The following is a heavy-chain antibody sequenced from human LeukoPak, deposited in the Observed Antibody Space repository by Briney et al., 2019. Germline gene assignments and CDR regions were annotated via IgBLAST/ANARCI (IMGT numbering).Heavy chain of an antibody. D-gene: IGHD3-10*01. CDR3: TKDKMVRWAPLY. J-gene: IGHJ4*02. CDR2: ISGSGGST. V-gene: IGHV3-23*01. Sequence: PGGSLRLSCAASGFTFSSYAMSWVRQAPGKGLEWVSAISGSGGSTYYADSVKGRFTISRDNSKNTLYLQMNSLRAEDTAVYYCTKDKMVRWAPLYWGQGALVTVAS. CDR1: GFTFSSYA.